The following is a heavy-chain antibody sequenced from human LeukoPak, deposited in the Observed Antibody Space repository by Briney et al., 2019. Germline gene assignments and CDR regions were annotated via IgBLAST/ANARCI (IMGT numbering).Heavy chain of an antibody. V-gene: IGHV3-30*18. CDR1: GFTFSSYG. CDR3: AKDSAPWLAYGMDV. CDR2: ISYDGSNK. J-gene: IGHJ6*02. Sequence: PGGSLRLSCAASGFTFSSYGMHWVRQAPGKGLEWVAVISYDGSNKYYADSVKGRFTISRDNSKNTLYLQMNSLRAEDTAVYYCAKDSAPWLAYGMDVWGQGTTVTVSS. D-gene: IGHD6-19*01.